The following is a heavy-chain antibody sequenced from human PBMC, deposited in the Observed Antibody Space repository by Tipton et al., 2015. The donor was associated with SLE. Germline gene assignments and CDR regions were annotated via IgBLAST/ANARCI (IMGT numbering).Heavy chain of an antibody. CDR1: GGTFSSYA. CDR2: IIAIFGTA. CDR3: ARLGDWDFYYYMDV. Sequence: QLVQSGAEVKKPGSSVKVSCKASGGTFSSYAFSWVRQAPGQGLEWMGGIIAIFGTADYAQKFQGRVTITTDESTSTAYMELSSLRYEDTAVYYCARLGDWDFYYYMDVWGKGTTVTVSS. D-gene: IGHD3-16*01. J-gene: IGHJ6*03. V-gene: IGHV1-69*05.